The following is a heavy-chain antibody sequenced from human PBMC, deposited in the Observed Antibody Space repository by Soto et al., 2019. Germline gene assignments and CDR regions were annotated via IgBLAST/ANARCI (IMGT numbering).Heavy chain of an antibody. CDR3: ARTYYDFLTGYPGGNWFDP. CDR2: IYYSGST. CDR1: GGSISGTNYY. D-gene: IGHD3-9*01. V-gene: IGHV4-30-4*01. Sequence: SETLSLTCTVSGGSISGTNYYWSWIRQPPGKGLEWIGYIYYSGSTYYNPSLKSRVTISVDTSKNQFSLKLSSVTAADTAIYYCARTYYDFLTGYPGGNWFDPWGQGTLVTVSS. J-gene: IGHJ5*02.